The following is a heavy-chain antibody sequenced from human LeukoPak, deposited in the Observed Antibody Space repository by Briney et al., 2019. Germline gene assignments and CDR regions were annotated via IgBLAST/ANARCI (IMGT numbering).Heavy chain of an antibody. V-gene: IGHV3-7*01. CDR3: TTLSAAAIDY. CDR1: GFTFSNYW. D-gene: IGHD6-13*01. Sequence: PGGSLRLSCEGSGFTFSNYWMNWVRLAPGKGLEWVANTNKDGSDKNYLDSVKGRFTISRDNAKNSQYLQMDSLRVEDTAVYYCTTLSAAAIDYWGQGTLVTVSS. CDR2: TNKDGSDK. J-gene: IGHJ4*02.